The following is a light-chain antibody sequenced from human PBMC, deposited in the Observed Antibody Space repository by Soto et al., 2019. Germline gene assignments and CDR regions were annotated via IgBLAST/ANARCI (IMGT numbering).Light chain of an antibody. Sequence: QSVLTQPASVSGSPGQSITISCTGTSSDVGDYEYVSWYQQHPGKGPKLMIYEVSNRTSGVSNRLSGSKSGNTASLTISGLQAEDEGDYYCCSYADGSIYFFGTGTKVTVL. V-gene: IGLV2-14*01. CDR1: SSDVGDYEY. CDR2: EVS. J-gene: IGLJ1*01. CDR3: CSYADGSIYF.